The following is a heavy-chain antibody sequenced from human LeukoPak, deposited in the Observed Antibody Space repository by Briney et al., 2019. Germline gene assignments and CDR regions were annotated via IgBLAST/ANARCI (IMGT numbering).Heavy chain of an antibody. CDR2: IYYSGST. V-gene: IGHV4-39*07. CDR3: ARRVRRITMPSGAFDI. D-gene: IGHD3-10*01. J-gene: IGHJ3*02. CDR1: GGSISSSSYY. Sequence: SETLSLTCTVSGGSISSSSYYWGWIRQPPGKGLEWIGSIYYSGSTYYNPSLKSRVTISVDTSKNQFSLKLSSVTAADTAVYYCARRVRRITMPSGAFDIWGQGTMVTVSS.